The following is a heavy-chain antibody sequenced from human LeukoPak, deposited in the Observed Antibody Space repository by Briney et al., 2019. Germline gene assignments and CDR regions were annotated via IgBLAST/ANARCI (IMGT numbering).Heavy chain of an antibody. CDR1: GGSISTYY. V-gene: IGHV4-59*01. D-gene: IGHD5-24*01. CDR3: ARGTDGRRYFDL. J-gene: IGHJ2*01. Sequence: PSETLSLTCTVSGGSISTYYWSWIRQPPGKGMEWIGFIYYTGSTNYNPSLKSRVTISLDTSKNQFSLRLASVTAADTAVYYCARGTDGRRYFDLWGRGTLLTVPS. CDR2: IYYTGST.